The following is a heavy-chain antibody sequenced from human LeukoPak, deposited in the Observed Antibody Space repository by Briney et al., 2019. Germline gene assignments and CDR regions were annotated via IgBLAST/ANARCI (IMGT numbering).Heavy chain of an antibody. CDR2: IRYDGSNK. D-gene: IGHD1-26*01. CDR1: GFTFSSYG. V-gene: IGHV3-30*02. J-gene: IGHJ4*02. CDR3: ATTRGSSFDY. Sequence: PGGSLRLSCAPSGFTFSSYGMHWVRQAPGKGLEWVAFIRYDGSNKYYADSVKGRFTISRDNSKNTLFLQMNTLRAEDTAMYYCATTRGSSFDYWGQGTLVTVSS.